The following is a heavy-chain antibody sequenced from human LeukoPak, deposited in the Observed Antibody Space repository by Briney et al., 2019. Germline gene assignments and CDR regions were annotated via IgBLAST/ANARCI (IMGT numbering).Heavy chain of an antibody. CDR2: ISYDGSNK. CDR3: AKDSLRERIVGSTTRGVNDY. J-gene: IGHJ4*02. CDR1: GFTFSNYG. Sequence: PGGSLRLSCAASGFTFSNYGMHWVRQAPGKGLEWVSFISYDGSNKYYADSVKGRFAISRDNSKNTLYLQMNSLRGEDTAVYYCAKDSLRERIVGSTTRGVNDYWGQGTLVTVSS. V-gene: IGHV3-30*18. D-gene: IGHD1-26*01.